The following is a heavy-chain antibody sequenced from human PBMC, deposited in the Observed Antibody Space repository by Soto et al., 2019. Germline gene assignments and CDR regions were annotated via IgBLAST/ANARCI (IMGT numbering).Heavy chain of an antibody. Sequence: QVQLVQSGAEVKKPGASVKVSCKASGYTFTSYAMHWVRQAPGQRLEWMGWINAGNGNTKYSQKFPGRVTITRDTSAGTAYMELSSLRSEDTAVYYCARESVAARRYFDYWGQGALVTVTS. V-gene: IGHV1-3*01. D-gene: IGHD6-19*01. J-gene: IGHJ4*02. CDR2: INAGNGNT. CDR3: ARESVAARRYFDY. CDR1: GYTFTSYA.